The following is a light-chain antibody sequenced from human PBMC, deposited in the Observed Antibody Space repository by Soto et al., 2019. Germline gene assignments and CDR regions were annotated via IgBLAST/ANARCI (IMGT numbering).Light chain of an antibody. V-gene: IGLV2-11*01. CDR1: SSDVGGYNY. CDR3: CSYAGSYTPDV. Sequence: QSVLTQPRSVSGSPGQSVTISCTGTSSDVGGYNYVSWYQQHPGKAPKLMIYDVSKRPSAVPDRFPGSKSGNTASLTISGLQAEDEADYYCCSYAGSYTPDVFGTGTKVTV. J-gene: IGLJ1*01. CDR2: DVS.